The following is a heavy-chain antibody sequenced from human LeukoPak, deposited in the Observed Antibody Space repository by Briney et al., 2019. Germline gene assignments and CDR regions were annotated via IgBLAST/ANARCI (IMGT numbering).Heavy chain of an antibody. Sequence: GGSLRLSCAASGFTFSSYAMSWVRQAPGKGLEWVSAISGSGGSTYYADSVKGRFTISRDNSKNTLYLQMNSLRAEDTAVYYCAKDGYCSSTSCYGDFDYWGQGTLVTVSS. CDR2: ISGSGGST. D-gene: IGHD2-2*03. CDR1: GFTFSSYA. J-gene: IGHJ4*02. CDR3: AKDGYCSSTSCYGDFDY. V-gene: IGHV3-23*01.